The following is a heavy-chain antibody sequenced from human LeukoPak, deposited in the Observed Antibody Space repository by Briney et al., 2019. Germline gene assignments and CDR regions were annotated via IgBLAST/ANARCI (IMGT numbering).Heavy chain of an antibody. D-gene: IGHD1-14*01. V-gene: IGHV1-8*01. CDR1: GYTFTTYD. Sequence: ASVKVSCKASGYTFTTYDINWVRQAPGQGLEWMGWMNPDSGYTGYAQKFQGRVTMTRDTSISTAYMELSRLRSDDTAVYYCARDRNNSPAGAFDIWGQGTMVTVSS. CDR2: MNPDSGYT. CDR3: ARDRNNSPAGAFDI. J-gene: IGHJ3*02.